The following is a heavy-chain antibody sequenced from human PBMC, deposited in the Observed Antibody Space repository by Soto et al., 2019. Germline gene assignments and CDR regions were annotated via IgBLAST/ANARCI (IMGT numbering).Heavy chain of an antibody. J-gene: IGHJ4*02. CDR1: GFTFSSYA. CDR2: ISGSGGST. V-gene: IGHV3-23*01. D-gene: IGHD3-10*01. CDR3: AKDQISGSYSFGYY. Sequence: EVQLLESGGGLVQPGGSLRLSCAASGFTFSSYAMSWVRQAPGKGLEWVSAISGSGGSTYYEDSVKGRFTISRDNSKNTLYLQMNSLRAEDRAVYYCAKDQISGSYSFGYYWGQGTVVTVSS.